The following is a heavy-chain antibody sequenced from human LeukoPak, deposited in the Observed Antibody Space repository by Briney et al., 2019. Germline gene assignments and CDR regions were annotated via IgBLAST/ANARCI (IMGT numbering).Heavy chain of an antibody. CDR1: GGTFSSYA. V-gene: IGHV1-69*13. D-gene: IGHD4-17*01. J-gene: IGHJ6*02. CDR2: IIPIFGTA. CDR3: AMAGYGDYQVGVDV. Sequence: GASVKVSCKASGGTFSSYAISWVRQAPGQGLEWMGGIIPIFGTANYAQKFQGRVTITADESTSTAYMELSSLRSEDTAVYYCAMAGYGDYQVGVDVWGQGTTVTVSS.